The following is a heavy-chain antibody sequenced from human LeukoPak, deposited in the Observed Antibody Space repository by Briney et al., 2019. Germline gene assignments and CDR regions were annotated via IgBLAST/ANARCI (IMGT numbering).Heavy chain of an antibody. CDR3: AIWRGLGYCSSTSCFRFDP. CDR1: GGSISSYY. D-gene: IGHD2-2*01. V-gene: IGHV4-59*01. CDR2: IYYSGST. Sequence: SETLSLTCTVSGGSISSYYWSWIRQPPGKGLEWIGYIYYSGSTSYNHSLKSRVTISVDTSKNEFSLKLSSVTAADTAVYYCAIWRGLGYCSSTSCFRFDPWGQGTLVTVSS. J-gene: IGHJ5*02.